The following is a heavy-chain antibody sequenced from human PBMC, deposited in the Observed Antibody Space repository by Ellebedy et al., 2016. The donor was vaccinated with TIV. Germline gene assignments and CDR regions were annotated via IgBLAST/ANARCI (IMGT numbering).Heavy chain of an antibody. CDR1: GFTFSISG. V-gene: IGHV3-21*06. CDR3: SRDGREWSRDC. D-gene: IGHD3-3*01. CDR2: VSRGREA. Sequence: GGSLRLXXAASGFTFSISGMTWVRQGPGKGLEWVATVSRGREAYYTDPFKGRFFISRDNDLNPVFLQLNNLRVEDTAVYYCSRDGREWSRDCWGQGTLVTVSS. J-gene: IGHJ4*02.